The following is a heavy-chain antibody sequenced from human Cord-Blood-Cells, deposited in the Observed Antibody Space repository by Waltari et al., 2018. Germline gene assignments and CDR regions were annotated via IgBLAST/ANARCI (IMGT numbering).Heavy chain of an antibody. D-gene: IGHD1-26*01. CDR1: GFTFSSYS. J-gene: IGHJ4*02. V-gene: IGHV3-21*01. Sequence: EVQLVESGGGLVKPGGSLRLSCAASGFTFSSYSMTWVRQAPGKGLEWVSSISSSSSYIYYTDSVKGRFTISRDNAKNSLYLQMNSLRAEDTAVYYCARDGEVGATRVPFGYWGQGTLVTVSS. CDR3: ARDGEVGATRVPFGY. CDR2: ISSSSSYI.